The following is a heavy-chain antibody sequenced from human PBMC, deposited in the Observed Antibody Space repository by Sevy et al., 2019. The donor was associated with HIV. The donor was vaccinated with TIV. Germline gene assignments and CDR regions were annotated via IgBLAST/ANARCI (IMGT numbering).Heavy chain of an antibody. Sequence: GGSLRLSCTTSGFTFGDYTMSWFRPAPGKGLEWVGLIRSNAYGGTTEYGESVKGRFTISRDDSKSIAYLQMNSLKTEDTAVYYCSRAVPAVTPPHYYYGMDVWGQGTTVTVSS. CDR2: IRSNAYGGTT. CDR1: GFTFGDYT. J-gene: IGHJ6*02. V-gene: IGHV3-49*03. D-gene: IGHD4-17*01. CDR3: SRAVPAVTPPHYYYGMDV.